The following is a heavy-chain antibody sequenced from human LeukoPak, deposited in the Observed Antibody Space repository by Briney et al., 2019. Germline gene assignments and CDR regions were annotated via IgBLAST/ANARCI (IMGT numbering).Heavy chain of an antibody. CDR3: ARSLYDFWSGYPHYYYMDV. CDR1: GYTFTSFD. D-gene: IGHD3-3*01. CDR2: MNPNSGNT. J-gene: IGHJ6*03. V-gene: IGHV1-8*03. Sequence: ASVKVSCKASGYTFTSFDINWVRQATGQGLEWMGWMNPNSGNTGYAQKFQGRVTITRNTSISTAYMELSSLRSEDTAVYYCARSLYDFWSGYPHYYYMDVWGKGTTVTVSS.